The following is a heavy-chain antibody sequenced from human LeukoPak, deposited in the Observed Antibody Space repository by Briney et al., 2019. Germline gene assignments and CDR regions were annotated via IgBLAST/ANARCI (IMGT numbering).Heavy chain of an antibody. CDR3: TRAVAAAGTDDAFDI. CDR2: IRSKAYGGTT. Sequence: GGSLRLSCTASGFTFGDYAMSWFRQAPGKGLEWVGFIRSKAYGGTTEYAASVKGRFTISRDDSKSIAYLQMNSLKTEDTAVYYCTRAVAAAGTDDAFDIWGQGTMVTVSS. CDR1: GFTFGDYA. D-gene: IGHD6-13*01. J-gene: IGHJ3*02. V-gene: IGHV3-49*03.